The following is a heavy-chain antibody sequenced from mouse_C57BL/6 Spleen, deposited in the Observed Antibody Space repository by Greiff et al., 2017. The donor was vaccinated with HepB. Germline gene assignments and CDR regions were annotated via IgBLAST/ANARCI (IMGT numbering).Heavy chain of an antibody. D-gene: IGHD3-3*01. V-gene: IGHV1-26*01. J-gene: IGHJ4*01. CDR1: GYTFTDYY. Sequence: VQLQQSGPELVKPGASVKISCKASGYTFTDYYMNWVKQSHGKSLEWIGDINPNNGGTSYNQKFKGKATLTVDKSSSTAYMELRSLTSEDSAVYYCAEGHFYYAMDYWGQGTSVTVSS. CDR3: AEGHFYYAMDY. CDR2: INPNNGGT.